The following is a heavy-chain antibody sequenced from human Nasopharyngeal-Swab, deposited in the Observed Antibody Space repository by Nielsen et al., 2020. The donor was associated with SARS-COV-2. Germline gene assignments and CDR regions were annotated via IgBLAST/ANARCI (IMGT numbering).Heavy chain of an antibody. CDR2: ISGSGGST. Sequence: GESLKISCTASGFSFSSYAMSWVRQAPGRGLECVADISGSGGSTYYADSVKGRFTISRDNSKNTLYLQMNSLRAEDTAVYYCAKDSYDSSGYSYYYGMDVWGQGTTVTVSS. CDR1: GFSFSSYA. CDR3: AKDSYDSSGYSYYYGMDV. D-gene: IGHD3-22*01. J-gene: IGHJ6*02. V-gene: IGHV3-23*01.